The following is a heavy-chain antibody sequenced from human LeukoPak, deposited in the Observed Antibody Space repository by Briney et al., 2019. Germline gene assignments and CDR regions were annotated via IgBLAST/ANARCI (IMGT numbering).Heavy chain of an antibody. D-gene: IGHD3-22*01. CDR3: ARDEYCFYYDSSGYVRYFDY. J-gene: IGHJ4*02. CDR1: GFTFSSYS. CDR2: ISSSSSYI. Sequence: GGSLRLSCAASGFTFSSYSMNWVRQAPGKGLEWVSSISSSSSYIYYADSVKGRFTISRDNAKNSLYLQMNSLRAEDTAVYYCARDEYCFYYDSSGYVRYFDYWGQGTLVTVSS. V-gene: IGHV3-21*01.